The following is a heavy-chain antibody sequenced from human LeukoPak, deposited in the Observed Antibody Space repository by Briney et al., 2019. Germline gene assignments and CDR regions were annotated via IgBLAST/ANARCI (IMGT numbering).Heavy chain of an antibody. V-gene: IGHV3-9*01. CDR1: GFTFDDYA. CDR3: AKVGGSGWENWFDP. CDR2: ISWNSGSI. J-gene: IGHJ5*02. Sequence: PGGSLRLSCAASGFTFDDYAMHWVRQAPGKGLEWVSGISWNSGSIGYADSVKGRFTISRDNAKNSLYLQMNGLRAEDTALYYCAKVGGSGWENWFDPWGQGTLVTVSS. D-gene: IGHD6-19*01.